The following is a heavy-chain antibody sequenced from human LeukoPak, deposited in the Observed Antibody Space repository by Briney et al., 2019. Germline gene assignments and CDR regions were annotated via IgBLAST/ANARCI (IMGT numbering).Heavy chain of an antibody. D-gene: IGHD3-10*01. CDR3: AREVYYYGSGILYNWFDP. Sequence: GGSLRLSCAASGFTFSSYEMNWVRQAPGKGLEWVSYISSSGSTIYHADSVKGRFTISRDNAKNSLYLQMNSLRAEDTAVYYCAREVYYYGSGILYNWFDPWGQGTLVTVSS. CDR2: ISSSGSTI. CDR1: GFTFSSYE. V-gene: IGHV3-48*03. J-gene: IGHJ5*02.